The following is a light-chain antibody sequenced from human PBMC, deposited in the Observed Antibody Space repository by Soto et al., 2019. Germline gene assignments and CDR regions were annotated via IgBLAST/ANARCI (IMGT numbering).Light chain of an antibody. CDR2: DVS. CDR3: CSYAGSYTFYV. V-gene: IGLV2-11*01. Sequence: QSALTQPRSVSGSPGQSVTISCTGTSSDVGGYNYVSWYQHHPRKAPKLMIYDVSERPSGVPDRFSGSKSGNTASLTISGLQAEDEADYYCCSYAGSYTFYVFGTGTKLTVL. J-gene: IGLJ1*01. CDR1: SSDVGGYNY.